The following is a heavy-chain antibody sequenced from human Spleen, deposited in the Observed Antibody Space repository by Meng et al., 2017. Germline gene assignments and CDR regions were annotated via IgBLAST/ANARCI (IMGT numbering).Heavy chain of an antibody. CDR3: AREETVGGPGYFDY. Sequence: GGSLRLSCAASGFTFSSYAMHWVRQAPGKGLEWVAVISNDGSNKYYADSVKGRFTISRDNSKNTLYLKMNSLRAEDTAVYYCAREETVGGPGYFDYWGQGTLVTVSS. D-gene: IGHD6-19*01. CDR2: ISNDGSNK. J-gene: IGHJ4*02. CDR1: GFTFSSYA. V-gene: IGHV3-30*04.